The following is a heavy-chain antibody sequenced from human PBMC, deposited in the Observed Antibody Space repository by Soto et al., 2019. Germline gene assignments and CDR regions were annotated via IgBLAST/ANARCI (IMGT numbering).Heavy chain of an antibody. CDR1: GYTFTSYG. Sequence: ASVKVSCKASGYTFTSYGISWVRQAPGQGLEWMGWISAYNGNTNYAQKLQGRVTMTTDTSTSTAYMELRSLRSDDTAVYYCARVVKHYGSGSPLFYYYYMDVWGKGTTVTVSS. CDR2: ISAYNGNT. V-gene: IGHV1-18*01. D-gene: IGHD3-10*01. CDR3: ARVVKHYGSGSPLFYYYYMDV. J-gene: IGHJ6*03.